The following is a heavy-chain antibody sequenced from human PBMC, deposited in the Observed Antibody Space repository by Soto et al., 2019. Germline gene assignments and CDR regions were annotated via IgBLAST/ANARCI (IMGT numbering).Heavy chain of an antibody. V-gene: IGHV1-69*01. J-gene: IGHJ4*02. Sequence: QVHLVQSGAEVKKPGSSVKVSCKASGGSFSTYAIDWVRQAPGQGLEWMGGIIPVFGTTTYAQEFQGRITITADESTITAYMQLSSLRSEDTAVYYCARDNNANNFPFFFDSWGQGTLVTVSS. D-gene: IGHD1-20*01. CDR3: ARDNNANNFPFFFDS. CDR2: IIPVFGTT. CDR1: GGSFSTYA.